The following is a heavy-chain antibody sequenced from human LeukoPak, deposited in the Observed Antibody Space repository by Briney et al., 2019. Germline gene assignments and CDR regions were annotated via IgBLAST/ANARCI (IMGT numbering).Heavy chain of an antibody. CDR1: GFTVSSIH. Sequence: GGSLRLSCAASGFTVSSIHISWVRQAPGRGLEWVSIIYSGCDTFYADSVKGRFTISRDNSKNTLYLQMNSLRDEDTAVYYCARGGGSANLARFDSWGQGTLVTVSS. V-gene: IGHV3-53*01. J-gene: IGHJ4*02. D-gene: IGHD2-15*01. CDR3: ARGGGSANLARFDS. CDR2: IYSGCDT.